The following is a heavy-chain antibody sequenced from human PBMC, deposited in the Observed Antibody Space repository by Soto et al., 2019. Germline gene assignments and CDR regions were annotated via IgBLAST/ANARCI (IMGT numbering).Heavy chain of an antibody. CDR2: ISSGGTNI. D-gene: IGHD3-10*01. J-gene: IGHJ5*02. Sequence: PVGSLRLSCAASRYTFSDYYMSWIRQAPGKGLEWVSSISSGGTNIYYADSVKGRFTISRDNAKNSLYLQMNSLRSEDTAVYYCARTMVRGVIIAPKWFDPWGQGTLVTVSS. V-gene: IGHV3-11*01. CDR3: ARTMVRGVIIAPKWFDP. CDR1: RYTFSDYY.